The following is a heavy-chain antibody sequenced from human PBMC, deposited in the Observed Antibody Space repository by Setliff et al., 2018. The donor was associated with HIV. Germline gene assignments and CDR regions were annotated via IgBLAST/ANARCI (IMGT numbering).Heavy chain of an antibody. CDR2: ISAYTGHT. V-gene: IGHV1-18*01. CDR3: ARARLQGIVTAVGPRDNCLDP. Sequence: ASVNVSCKASGYSFINYGISWVRQAPGQGLEWMGWISAYTGHTDYASRLLGRVTLTTDTSTSTAYMELRSLSSDDTAVYFCARARLQGIVTAVGPRDNCLDPWGQGTRVTVSS. J-gene: IGHJ5*02. CDR1: GYSFINYG. D-gene: IGHD3-9*01.